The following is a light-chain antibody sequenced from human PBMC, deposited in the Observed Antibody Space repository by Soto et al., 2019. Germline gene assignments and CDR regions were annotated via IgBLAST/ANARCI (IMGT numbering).Light chain of an antibody. CDR3: QLRNSWPPVFT. CDR2: DAS. J-gene: IGKJ3*01. CDR1: QSVSNH. Sequence: EIVLTQSPATLSLSPGERATLSCRASQSVSNHLAWYQQTPGQAPRLLIYDASKRATGIPARFSGSGSGTDFTLTISSLEPEDFAVYYCQLRNSWPPVFTFGPGTKVDIK. V-gene: IGKV3-11*01.